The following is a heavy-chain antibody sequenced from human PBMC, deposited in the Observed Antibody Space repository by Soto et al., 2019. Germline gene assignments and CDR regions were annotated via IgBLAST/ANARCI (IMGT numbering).Heavy chain of an antibody. D-gene: IGHD6-19*01. CDR3: ASTPQWSSGWYYFAY. V-gene: IGHV4-59*08. CDR2: IYYSGST. CDR1: GGSISSYY. Sequence: QVQLQESGPGLVKPSETLSLTCTVSGGSISSYYWSWIRQPPGKGLEWIGYIYYSGSTNYNPSLNGRVTISVDTDKNQFSLKLSSVTAADTAVYYCASTPQWSSGWYYFAYWGQGTLVTVSS. J-gene: IGHJ4*02.